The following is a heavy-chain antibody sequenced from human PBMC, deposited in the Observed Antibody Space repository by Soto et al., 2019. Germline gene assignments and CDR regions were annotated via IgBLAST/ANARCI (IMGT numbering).Heavy chain of an antibody. D-gene: IGHD6-13*01. V-gene: IGHV3-7*01. CDR3: ARGGYSSSWYGRVFFDY. J-gene: IGHJ4*02. Sequence: EVKLVESGGGLVQPGGSLRLSCAASGFTFSSYWMSWVRQAPGKGLEWVANIKQDGSEKYYVDSVKGRFTISRDNAKNSLYLQMNSLRAEDTAVYYCARGGYSSSWYGRVFFDYWGQGTLVTVSS. CDR2: IKQDGSEK. CDR1: GFTFSSYW.